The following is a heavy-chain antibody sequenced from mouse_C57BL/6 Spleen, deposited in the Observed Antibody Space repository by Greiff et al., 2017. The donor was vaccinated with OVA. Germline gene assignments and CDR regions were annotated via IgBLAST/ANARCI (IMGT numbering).Heavy chain of an antibody. CDR1: GFNIKNTY. D-gene: IGHD2-1*01. CDR2: IDPANGNT. V-gene: IGHV14-3*01. CDR3: ARARSDYYGNSYAMDY. J-gene: IGHJ4*01. Sequence: EVQLQQSVAELVRPGASVKLSCTASGFNIKNTYMHWVKQRPDQGLEWIGRIDPANGNTKYAPKFQGKATITADTSSNTAYLQLSSLTSEDTAIYYCARARSDYYGNSYAMDYWGQGTSVTVSS.